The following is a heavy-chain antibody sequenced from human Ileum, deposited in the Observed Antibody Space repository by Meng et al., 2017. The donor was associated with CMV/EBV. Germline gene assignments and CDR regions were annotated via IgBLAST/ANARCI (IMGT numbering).Heavy chain of an antibody. CDR2: VSPGGI. CDR3: ARAAARGVPVDY. J-gene: IGHJ4*02. Sequence: QVQLHESGPGLVKPYVTLSLTCSVSGVAISNYYWTWIRQPAGKGLEFIGRVSPGGIEYNPSLMSRVTMSLDTSRNQLSLNLNSVTAADTAVYYCARAAARGVPVDYWGQGILVTVSS. CDR1: GVAISNYY. D-gene: IGHD3-10*01. V-gene: IGHV4-4*07.